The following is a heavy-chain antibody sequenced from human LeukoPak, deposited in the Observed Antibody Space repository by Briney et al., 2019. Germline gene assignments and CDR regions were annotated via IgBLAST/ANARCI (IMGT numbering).Heavy chain of an antibody. CDR2: INHSGST. J-gene: IGHJ5*02. D-gene: IGHD3-3*01. Sequence: SETLSLTCAVYGGSFSGYYWSWIRQPPGKGLEWIGEINHSGSTNYNPSLKSRVTISVDTSKNQFSLKLSSVTAADTAVYYCAQRLRRRFFSRTLGFDPWGQGTLVTVSS. CDR3: AQRLRRRFFSRTLGFDP. CDR1: GGSFSGYY. V-gene: IGHV4-34*01.